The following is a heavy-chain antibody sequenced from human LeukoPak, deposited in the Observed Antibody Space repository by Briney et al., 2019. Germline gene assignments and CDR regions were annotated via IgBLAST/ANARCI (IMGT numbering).Heavy chain of an antibody. D-gene: IGHD2-21*01. CDR3: AKDLNDYHIVVVNYFDY. J-gene: IGHJ4*02. V-gene: IGHV3-30*18. Sequence: HPGRSLRLSCAASGFTFSSYGMHWVRQAPGKGLEWVAVISYDGSNKYYADSVKGRFTISRDNSKNTLYLQMNSLRAEDTAVYYCAKDLNDYHIVVVNYFDYRGQGTLVTVSS. CDR1: GFTFSSYG. CDR2: ISYDGSNK.